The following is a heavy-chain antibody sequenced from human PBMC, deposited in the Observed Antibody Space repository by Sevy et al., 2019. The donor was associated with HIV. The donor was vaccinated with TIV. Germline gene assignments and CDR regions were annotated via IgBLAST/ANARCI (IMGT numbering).Heavy chain of an antibody. J-gene: IGHJ5*02. CDR3: ARGIRGNNWFDP. V-gene: IGHV4-30-2*01. Sequence: SETLSLTCAVSGGSISSGGYSWSWIRQPPGKGLEWISYIYHSGSTYYNPSLKSRVTISVDRSKNQFSLKLSSVTAADTAVYYCARGIRGNNWFDPWGQGTLVTVSS. CDR2: IYHSGST. D-gene: IGHD2-21*01. CDR1: GGSISSGGYS.